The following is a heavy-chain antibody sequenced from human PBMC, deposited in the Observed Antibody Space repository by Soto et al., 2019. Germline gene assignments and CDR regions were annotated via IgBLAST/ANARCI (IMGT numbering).Heavy chain of an antibody. CDR3: AKDLWSTSSPFDY. Sequence: GGSLRLSCAASGFTFSSYGMHRVRQAPGKGLEWVAVISYDGSNKYYADSVKGRFTISRDNSKNTLYLQMNILRAEDTAVYYCAKDLWSTSSPFDYWGQGA. J-gene: IGHJ4*02. D-gene: IGHD6-13*01. CDR1: GFTFSSYG. V-gene: IGHV3-30*18. CDR2: ISYDGSNK.